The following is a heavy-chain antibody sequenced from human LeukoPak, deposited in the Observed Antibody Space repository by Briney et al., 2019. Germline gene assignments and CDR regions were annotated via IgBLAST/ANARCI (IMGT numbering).Heavy chain of an antibody. Sequence: PSETLSLTCAVYGGSISSYYWSWIRRPPGKGLEWIGYIYYSGTTNYNPSLKSRVTIPVDTSKKKISLKLSSVTAADTAVYYCARGRYGTISRGWFDPWGQGTLVTVSS. J-gene: IGHJ5*02. V-gene: IGHV4-59*01. CDR3: ARGRYGTISRGWFDP. CDR2: IYYSGTT. D-gene: IGHD1-14*01. CDR1: GGSISSYY.